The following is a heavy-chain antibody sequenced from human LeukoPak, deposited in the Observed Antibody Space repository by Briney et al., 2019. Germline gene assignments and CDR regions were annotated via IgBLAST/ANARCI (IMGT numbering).Heavy chain of an antibody. CDR1: GFTFSSYA. CDR3: AKCPRDWYLLTGYYFDY. V-gene: IGHV3-23*01. Sequence: GGSLRLSCAASGFTFSSYAMSWVRQAPGKGLEWVSAISGSGGSTYYADSVKGRFTTSRDNSKNTLYLQMNSLRAEDTAVYYCAKCPRDWYLLTGYYFDYWGQGTLVTVSS. J-gene: IGHJ4*02. CDR2: ISGSGGST. D-gene: IGHD3-9*01.